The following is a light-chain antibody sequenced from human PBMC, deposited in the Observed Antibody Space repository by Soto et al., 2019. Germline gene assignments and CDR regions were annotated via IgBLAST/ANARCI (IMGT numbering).Light chain of an antibody. J-gene: IGKJ1*01. V-gene: IGKV3-20*01. CDR1: QSVSGRY. Sequence: EMLLTQSPGNLSLSPGERAALSCRASQSVSGRYLAWYQQKPGQAPRLLIYGASSRATGIPDRFSGSGSGTDFTLTISRLEPEDFAVYYCQQYGSSPGTFGQGTKVDIK. CDR3: QQYGSSPGT. CDR2: GAS.